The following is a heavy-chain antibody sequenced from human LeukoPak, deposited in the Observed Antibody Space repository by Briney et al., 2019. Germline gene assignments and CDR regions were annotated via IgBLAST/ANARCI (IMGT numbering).Heavy chain of an antibody. CDR1: GASISSYY. J-gene: IGHJ4*02. D-gene: IGHD3-22*01. CDR2: IHASGST. Sequence: SSETLSLTCTVSGASISSYYWSWIRQPPGKGLEWIGYIHASGSTNSSPSLKSRVTMSVDTSKNEFSLKLTSVTAADTALYYCARGHFDSSGSSNPLDSWGQGTLVTVSS. CDR3: ARGHFDSSGSSNPLDS. V-gene: IGHV4-4*09.